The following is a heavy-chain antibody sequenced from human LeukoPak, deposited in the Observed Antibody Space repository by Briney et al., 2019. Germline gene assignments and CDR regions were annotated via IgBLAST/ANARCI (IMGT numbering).Heavy chain of an antibody. V-gene: IGHV1-18*01. D-gene: IGHD3-9*01. CDR3: ARESRIRYFDPWSSFDI. Sequence: ASVKVSRKASVYTPTSYATSSVRQTPQQGLECMGWICVYNGNTNYAQKLQGRVTMTTDTSTSTAYMELRSLRSADTAEYYCARESRIRYFDPWSSFDIWGQGTMVTVSS. CDR1: VYTPTSYA. J-gene: IGHJ3*02. CDR2: ICVYNGNT.